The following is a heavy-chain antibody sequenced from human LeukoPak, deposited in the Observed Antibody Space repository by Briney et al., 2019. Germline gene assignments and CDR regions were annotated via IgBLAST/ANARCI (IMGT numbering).Heavy chain of an antibody. D-gene: IGHD3-22*01. CDR2: INPNSGGT. Sequence: GASVKVSCKASGYTFTSYYMHWVRQAPGQVLEWMGWINPNSGGTNYAQKFQGRVTMTRDTSISTAYMELSRLRSDDTAVYYCARVSFYARYYDSVRWGQGTLVTVSS. CDR3: ARVSFYARYYDSVR. V-gene: IGHV1-2*02. CDR1: GYTFTSYY. J-gene: IGHJ4*02.